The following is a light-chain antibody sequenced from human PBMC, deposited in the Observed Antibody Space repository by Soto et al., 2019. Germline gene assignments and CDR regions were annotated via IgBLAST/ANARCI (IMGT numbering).Light chain of an antibody. CDR3: QQYSGSPYT. J-gene: IGKJ2*01. V-gene: IGKV3-20*01. CDR1: QSVSSNY. CDR2: GAS. Sequence: ESVLTQSPGTLSLSPGERATLSCRASQSVSSNYLAWYQQKPGQAPRLLIYGASSRATGIPDRFSGSGSGTDFALTISRLEPEDFAVYYCQQYSGSPYTFGQGTKLEIK.